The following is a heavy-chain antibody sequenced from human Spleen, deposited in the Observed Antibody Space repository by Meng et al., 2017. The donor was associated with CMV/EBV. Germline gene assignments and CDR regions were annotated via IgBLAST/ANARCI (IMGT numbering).Heavy chain of an antibody. Sequence: LSLTCASSGFTFSDYYMSWIRQAPGKGLEWISYISTTSNRMYYEDSVEGRFTVSRDNTENSVYLHMNSLRADDTAVYYCARGPRYCTRASCQIDGMDVWGQGATVTVSS. CDR2: ISTTSNRM. CDR1: GFTFSDYY. J-gene: IGHJ6*02. V-gene: IGHV3-11*01. D-gene: IGHD2-2*01. CDR3: ARGPRYCTRASCQIDGMDV.